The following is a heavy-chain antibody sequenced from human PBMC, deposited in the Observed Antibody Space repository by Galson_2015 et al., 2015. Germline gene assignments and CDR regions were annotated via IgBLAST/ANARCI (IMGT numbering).Heavy chain of an antibody. CDR1: GFTFSNAW. CDR3: TTDLIAAAGTIGY. V-gene: IGHV3-15*01. D-gene: IGHD6-13*01. CDR2: IKSKTDGGTT. Sequence: SLRLSCAASGFTFSNAWMSWVRQAPGKGLEWVGRIKSKTDGGTTDYAAPVKSRFTISRDDSKNTLYLQMNSLKTEDTAVYYCTTDLIAAAGTIGYWGQGTLVTVSS. J-gene: IGHJ4*02.